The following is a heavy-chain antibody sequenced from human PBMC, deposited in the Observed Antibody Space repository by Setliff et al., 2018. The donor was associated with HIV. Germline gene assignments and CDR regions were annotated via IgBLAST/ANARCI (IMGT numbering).Heavy chain of an antibody. D-gene: IGHD3-10*01. CDR3: TRVHPGRRAALDAFDL. V-gene: IGHV3-43*01. Sequence: GGSLRLSCAASGFTFDDYTMHWVRQAPGKGLEWVSLISWDGGSTYYADSVKGRFTISRDNSKNTLYLQMDSLRAEDTAVYYCTRVHPGRRAALDAFDLWGQGTMVTVSS. CDR1: GFTFDDYT. CDR2: ISWDGGST. J-gene: IGHJ3*01.